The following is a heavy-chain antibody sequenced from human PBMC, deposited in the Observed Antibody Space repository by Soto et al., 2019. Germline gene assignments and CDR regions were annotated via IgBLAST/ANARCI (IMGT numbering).Heavy chain of an antibody. CDR3: ARSREGLYVGWN. Sequence: PGGSLRLSCAASGFTFSSSAMNWVRQAPGKGLEWVAGIHRAGGATYYADSAKGRFSISRGTSRNTLSLQMNNLIAEDTAVYYCARSREGLYVGWNWGQGTMVTVSS. CDR1: GFTFSSSA. D-gene: IGHD1-1*01. V-gene: IGHV3-23*01. CDR2: IHRAGGAT. J-gene: IGHJ3*01.